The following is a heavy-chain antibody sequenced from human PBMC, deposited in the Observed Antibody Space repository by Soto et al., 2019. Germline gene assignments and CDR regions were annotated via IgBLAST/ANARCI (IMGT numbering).Heavy chain of an antibody. CDR3: ARRYGDYFGY. CDR2: IYYSGST. D-gene: IGHD4-17*01. J-gene: IGHJ4*02. CDR1: GGSISSYY. V-gene: IGHV4-59*08. Sequence: QVQLQESGPGLVKPSETLSLTCTVSGGSISSYYWCWIRQPPGKGLEWIGYIYYSGSTNYNPSLKSRVTISVHTSKNQFSLKLSSVTAADTAVYYCARRYGDYFGYWGQGPLVTVSS.